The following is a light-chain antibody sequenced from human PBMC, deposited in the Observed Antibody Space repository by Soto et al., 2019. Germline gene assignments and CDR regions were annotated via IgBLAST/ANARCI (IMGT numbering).Light chain of an antibody. V-gene: IGLV1-40*01. CDR1: SSNIGAGYD. Sequence: QSVLTQPPSVSGAPGQRVTISCSGSSSNIGAGYDVHWYQQLPGTAPKLLIYANNNRPSGVPDRFSGSKSGTSASLAITGLQAEDEADYYCQSSDNSLSALTVFGGGTKLTVL. CDR3: QSSDNSLSALTV. CDR2: ANN. J-gene: IGLJ2*01.